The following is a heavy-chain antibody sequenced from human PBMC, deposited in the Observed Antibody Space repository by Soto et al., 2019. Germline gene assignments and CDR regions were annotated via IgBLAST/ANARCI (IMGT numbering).Heavy chain of an antibody. Sequence: QITLKESGPKLLNPTQPLTLPCSLAGLSLTTSGVGVAWFRQPPGQSLEWLALIFLNDDEHYNPSLRGRVTITKDTSRXXXXXXXXXXXXXXXXXXXXXXXXXTVTNYFDPWGQGTLVTVSS. CDR3: XXXXXTVTNYFDP. CDR2: IFLNDDE. V-gene: IGHV2-5*01. D-gene: IGHD4-17*01. J-gene: IGHJ5*02. CDR1: GLSLTTSGVG.